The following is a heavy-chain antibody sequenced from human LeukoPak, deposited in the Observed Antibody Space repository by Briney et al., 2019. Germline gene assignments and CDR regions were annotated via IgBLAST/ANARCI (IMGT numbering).Heavy chain of an antibody. J-gene: IGHJ5*02. D-gene: IGHD3-10*01. CDR3: AREKTRWFGELLPKNWFDP. V-gene: IGHV1-18*01. CDR1: GFTFVSYG. CDR2: ISGYNGQT. Sequence: ASVRVSCKTSGFTFVSYGITWVRQAPGQGLEWMGWISGYNGQTNYAQKFEGRVTMTTDTTTNTAYMELRSLRSDDTAVYYCAREKTRWFGELLPKNWFDPWGQGTLVTVSS.